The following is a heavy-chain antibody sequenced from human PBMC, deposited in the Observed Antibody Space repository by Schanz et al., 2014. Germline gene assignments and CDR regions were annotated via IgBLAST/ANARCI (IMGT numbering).Heavy chain of an antibody. CDR3: ARDRLECGAECYSVEVFEI. Sequence: QVLLVQSGAEVKKPGASVKVSCKASGYTFVSYSMHWVRQAPGQGLEWMGRIIPSLGLAKYEQKFQDKVTITADTSTTTAYMELSGLRSEDTAVYYCARDRLECGAECYSVEVFEIWGQGTLVIVSS. CDR2: IIPSLGLA. D-gene: IGHD2-21*01. CDR1: GYTFVSYS. J-gene: IGHJ4*02. V-gene: IGHV1-69*09.